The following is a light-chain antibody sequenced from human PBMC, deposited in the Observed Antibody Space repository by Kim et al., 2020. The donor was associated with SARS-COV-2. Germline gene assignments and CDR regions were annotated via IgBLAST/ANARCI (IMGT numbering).Light chain of an antibody. V-gene: IGLV3-9*01. Sequence: SVARGQTPSITCGGDNIGSKHVHWYQQKAGQAPVLVIYRDSSRPAEIPERFSGSNSGNTATLTVSRAQAGDEADYYCQVWDNNTWVFGAGTKLTVL. J-gene: IGLJ3*02. CDR1: NIGSKH. CDR2: RDS. CDR3: QVWDNNTWV.